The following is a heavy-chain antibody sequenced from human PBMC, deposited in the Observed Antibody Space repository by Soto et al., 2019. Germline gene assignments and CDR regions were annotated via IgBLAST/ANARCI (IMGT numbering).Heavy chain of an antibody. CDR3: AHRAGLQGNWDGGYFDF. Sequence: QITLKESGPTRVKPTQTLTLACTFSGFSLSSSGVGVGWIRQPPGKALEQLALIYWDDDKRYSPSLKSRLTIPTDTSKNQVVLTMTNMDPVDTASYYCAHRAGLQGNWDGGYFDFWGQGALVTVSS. J-gene: IGHJ4*02. CDR2: IYWDDDK. D-gene: IGHD1-1*01. CDR1: GFSLSSSGVG. V-gene: IGHV2-5*02.